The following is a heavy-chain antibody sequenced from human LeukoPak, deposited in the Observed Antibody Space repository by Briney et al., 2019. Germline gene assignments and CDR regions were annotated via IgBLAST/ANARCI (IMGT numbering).Heavy chain of an antibody. CDR2: IYTSGST. V-gene: IGHV4-4*07. CDR3: ARDEADFWSGYYANWFDP. CDR1: GASISPYY. J-gene: IGHJ5*02. Sequence: QPSETLSLTCSVSGASISPYYWNWIRQPAGKGLEWIGRIYTSGSTNYNPSLKSRVTMSVDTSKNQFSLKLSSVTAADTAVYYCARDEADFWSGYYANWFDPWGQGTLVTVSS. D-gene: IGHD3-3*01.